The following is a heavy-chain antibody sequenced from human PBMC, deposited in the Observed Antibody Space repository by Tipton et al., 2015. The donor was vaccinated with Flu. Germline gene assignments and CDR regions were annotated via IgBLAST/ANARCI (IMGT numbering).Heavy chain of an antibody. Sequence: TLSLTCAVSGYSIRSGYYWDWIRQPPGKGLEWIGSIHQSGSTYYKPSLKSRVTISVDTSKNQFSLKLSSVTAADTAVYYCAMYYYDSSSYYSQGWFDPWGQRTLVTVSS. CDR2: IHQSGST. J-gene: IGHJ5*02. CDR1: GYSIRSGYY. CDR3: AMYYYDSSSYYSQGWFDP. D-gene: IGHD3-22*01. V-gene: IGHV4-38-2*01.